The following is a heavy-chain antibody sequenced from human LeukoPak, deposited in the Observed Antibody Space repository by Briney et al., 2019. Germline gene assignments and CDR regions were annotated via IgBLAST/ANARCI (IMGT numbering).Heavy chain of an antibody. CDR2: IWYDGSNK. CDR3: AKQGGDYDFWSGYYEYNWFDP. V-gene: IGHV3-33*06. D-gene: IGHD3-3*01. J-gene: IGHJ5*02. Sequence: PGGSLRLSCAASGFTFSSYGMHWVRQAPGEGLEWVGVIWYDGSNKYYADSVKGRFTISRDNSKNTLYLQMNSRRAEETAVYYCAKQGGDYDFWSGYYEYNWFDPWGQGTLVTVSS. CDR1: GFTFSSYG.